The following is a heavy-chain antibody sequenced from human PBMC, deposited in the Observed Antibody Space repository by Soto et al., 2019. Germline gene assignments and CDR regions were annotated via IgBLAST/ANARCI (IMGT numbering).Heavy chain of an antibody. V-gene: IGHV3-74*01. Sequence: PGGSLRLSCAASGFTFSNYWMHWVRQVPGKGLVWVSRTNSDGSSKSYADSVKGRFTISRDNAKNTVFLQMDSLRAEDTAVYYCARYTYNISPFDDWGQGTLVTVS. CDR1: GFTFSNYW. CDR3: ARYTYNISPFDD. J-gene: IGHJ4*02. D-gene: IGHD1-1*01. CDR2: TNSDGSSK.